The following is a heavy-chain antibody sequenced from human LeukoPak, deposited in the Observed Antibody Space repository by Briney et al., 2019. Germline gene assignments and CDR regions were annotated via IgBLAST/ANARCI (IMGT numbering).Heavy chain of an antibody. CDR1: GYTLTELS. D-gene: IGHD3-22*01. Sequence: ASVKVSCKVSGYTLTELSMHWVRQAPGKGRERMGGFDPEDGETIYAQKFQGRVTMTEDTSTDTAYMELSSLRSEDTAVYYCATDPYYYDSSGYQYWGQGTLVTVSS. CDR2: FDPEDGET. V-gene: IGHV1-24*01. J-gene: IGHJ4*02. CDR3: ATDPYYYDSSGYQY.